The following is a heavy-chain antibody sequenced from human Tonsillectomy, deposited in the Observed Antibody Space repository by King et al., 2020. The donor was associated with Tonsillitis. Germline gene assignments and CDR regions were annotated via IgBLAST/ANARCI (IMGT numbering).Heavy chain of an antibody. V-gene: IGHV1-2*02. CDR3: ARDRTYSGGWDDPNDAFDI. CDR1: GYTFTVYY. Sequence: QLVQSGAEVKKPGASVKVSCKASGYTFTVYYMHWVRQAPGQGLEWMGWINPNSGGTNYAQKFQGRVTMTRDTSISTAYMELSRLRSDDTAVYYCARDRTYSGGWDDPNDAFDIWGQGTMVTVSS. J-gene: IGHJ3*02. D-gene: IGHD6-19*01. CDR2: INPNSGGT.